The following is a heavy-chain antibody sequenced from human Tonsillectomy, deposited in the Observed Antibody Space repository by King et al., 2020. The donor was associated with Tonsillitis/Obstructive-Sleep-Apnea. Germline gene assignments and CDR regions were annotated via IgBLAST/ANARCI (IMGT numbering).Heavy chain of an antibody. D-gene: IGHD1-1*01. Sequence: VQLVQSGGGVVQPGRSLRLSCAASGFTFSSYGMHWVRPAPGKGLEWVAIRWYDGSNKYYADSLKGRFTISRDNSKNPLYLQMNSLRAEDTAVYYCARDPQLEADYYYYYYMDVWGKGTTVTVSS. CDR3: ARDPQLEADYYYYYYMDV. J-gene: IGHJ6*03. CDR1: GFTFSSYG. CDR2: RWYDGSNK. V-gene: IGHV3-33*01.